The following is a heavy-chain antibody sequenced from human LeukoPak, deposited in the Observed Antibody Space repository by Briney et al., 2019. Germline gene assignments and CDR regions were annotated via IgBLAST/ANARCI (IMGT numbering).Heavy chain of an antibody. CDR3: ARVDYTGLEYSSSEV. V-gene: IGHV4-30-4*02. D-gene: IGHD6-6*01. J-gene: IGHJ4*02. Sequence: SETLSLTCTVSGGSISSGDYYWSWIRQPPGKGLEWIGYIYYSGSTYYNPSLKSRVTISVDTSKNQFSLKLSSVTAADTAVYYCARVDYTGLEYSSSEVWGQGTLVTVSS. CDR1: GGSISSGDYY. CDR2: IYYSGST.